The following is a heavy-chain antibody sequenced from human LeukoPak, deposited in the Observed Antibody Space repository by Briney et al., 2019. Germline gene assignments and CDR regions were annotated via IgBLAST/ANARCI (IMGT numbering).Heavy chain of an antibody. D-gene: IGHD3-10*01. Sequence: ASVKVSCKASGHTFTGYYMHWVRQAPGQGLEWMGWISAYNGNTNYAQKLQGRVTMTTDTSTSTAYMELRSLRSDDTAVYYCAALGRYSAFDIWGQGTMVTVSS. J-gene: IGHJ3*02. V-gene: IGHV1-18*04. CDR3: AALGRYSAFDI. CDR2: ISAYNGNT. CDR1: GHTFTGYY.